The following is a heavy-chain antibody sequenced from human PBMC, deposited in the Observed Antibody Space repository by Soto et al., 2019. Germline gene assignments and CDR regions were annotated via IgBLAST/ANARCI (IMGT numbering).Heavy chain of an antibody. J-gene: IGHJ3*02. V-gene: IGHV5-51*01. Sequence: GEALKISCKGSGYSFTSYWIGWVRQMPGKGLEWMGIIYPSDSDNRYSPSFQGQVTISADKSSSTAYLQWSSLQASDTAMYYCILSSGSWPHDVFAISGKGTMVTVSS. D-gene: IGHD2-15*01. CDR3: ILSSGSWPHDVFAI. CDR1: GYSFTSYW. CDR2: IYPSDSDN.